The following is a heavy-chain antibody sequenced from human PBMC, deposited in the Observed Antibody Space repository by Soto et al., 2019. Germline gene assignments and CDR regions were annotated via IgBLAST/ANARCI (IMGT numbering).Heavy chain of an antibody. V-gene: IGHV1-18*01. CDR1: GYSFTSYG. CDR3: ARYSGFGESDV. CDR2: ISAYNGNT. Sequence: QVQLVQSGAEVKKPGASVKVSCKASGYSFTSYGISWVRQAPGQGLEWMGWISAYNGNTNYAQKRQGRVTMTTDTSTRTAYMERRSLRADDTAVWYCARYSGFGESDVWGQGTTVTVSS. J-gene: IGHJ6*02. D-gene: IGHD3-10*01.